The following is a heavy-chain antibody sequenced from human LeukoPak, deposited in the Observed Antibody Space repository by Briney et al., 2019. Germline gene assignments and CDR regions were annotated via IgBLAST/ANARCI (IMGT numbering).Heavy chain of an antibody. J-gene: IGHJ5*02. CDR2: IYASGST. Sequence: SETLSLTCTVSGGSISSGSYYWSWIRQPAGKGLEGIGRIYASGSTNYNPSLKSRVTISVDTSKNQFSLKLSSVTAADTAVYYCARDSPSVVVVPAAIQGWFDPWGQGTLVTVSS. D-gene: IGHD2-2*02. V-gene: IGHV4-61*02. CDR1: GGSISSGSYY. CDR3: ARDSPSVVVVPAAIQGWFDP.